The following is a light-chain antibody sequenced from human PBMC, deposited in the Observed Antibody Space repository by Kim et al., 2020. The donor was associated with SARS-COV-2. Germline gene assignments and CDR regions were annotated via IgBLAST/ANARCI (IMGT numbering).Light chain of an antibody. Sequence: EIVMTQSPATLSLSPGERATLSCRASQSVSSKLAWYQQKPGQAPRLLIYDASTRATGVAARFSGSGSGTEFTLTISSLQSEDFAVYYCQHYNNWPYTFGQGTKLEI. CDR1: QSVSSK. CDR3: QHYNNWPYT. CDR2: DAS. J-gene: IGKJ2*01. V-gene: IGKV3-15*01.